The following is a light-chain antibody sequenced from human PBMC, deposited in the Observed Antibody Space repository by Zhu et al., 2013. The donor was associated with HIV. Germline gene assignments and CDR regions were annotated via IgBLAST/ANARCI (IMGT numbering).Light chain of an antibody. Sequence: QSALTQPASVSGSPGQSITISCTGTSSDIGDYNYVSWYQQHPVKAPKLMIYEVSNRPSGVSNRFSGSKSGNTASLTISGLQPEDEADYYCTSYTSSSTLIFGGGTKVTVL. CDR2: EVS. V-gene: IGLV2-14*01. J-gene: IGLJ2*01. CDR1: SSDIGDYNY. CDR3: TSYTSSSTLI.